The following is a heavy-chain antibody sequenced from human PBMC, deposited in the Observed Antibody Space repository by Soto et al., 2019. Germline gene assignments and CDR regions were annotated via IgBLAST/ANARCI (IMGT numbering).Heavy chain of an antibody. CDR3: ARDHVQDVMNL. J-gene: IGHJ6*04. CDR1: GGSISSYY. CDR2: IYYSGST. Sequence: PSETLSLTCTVSGGSISSYYWSWIRQPPGKGLEWIGYIYYSGSTNYNPSLKSRVTISVDTSKNQFSLKLSSVTAADTAVYYCARDHVQDVMNLCAERTTVTVSA. V-gene: IGHV4-59*01.